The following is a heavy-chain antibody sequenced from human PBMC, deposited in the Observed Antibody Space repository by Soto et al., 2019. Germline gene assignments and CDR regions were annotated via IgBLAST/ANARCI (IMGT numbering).Heavy chain of an antibody. CDR2: IYYSGST. Sequence: PSETLSLTCTVSGGSISTYYWSWIRQPPGKGLEWIGYIYYSGSTNYNPSLKSRVSTSEDTSNNQFSLKLSSVTAADTAVYYCARVKYHYDSGGFYGYYFDYWGQGILVTVSS. CDR3: ARVKYHYDSGGFYGYYFDY. V-gene: IGHV4-59*01. J-gene: IGHJ4*02. CDR1: GGSISTYY. D-gene: IGHD3-22*01.